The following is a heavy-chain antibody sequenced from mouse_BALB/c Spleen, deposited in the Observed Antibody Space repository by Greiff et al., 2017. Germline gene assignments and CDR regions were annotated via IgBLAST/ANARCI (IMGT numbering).Heavy chain of an antibody. D-gene: IGHD1-1*01. CDR1: GFTFSSFG. CDR3: ARWHYGSTSYYAMDY. CDR2: ISSGSSTI. V-gene: IGHV5-17*02. J-gene: IGHJ4*01. Sequence: EVQRVESGGGLVQPGGSRKLSCAASGFTFSSFGMHWVRQAPEKGLEWVAYISSGSSTIYYADTVKGRFTISRDNPKNTLFLQMTSLRSEDTAMYYCARWHYGSTSYYAMDYWGQGTSVTVSS.